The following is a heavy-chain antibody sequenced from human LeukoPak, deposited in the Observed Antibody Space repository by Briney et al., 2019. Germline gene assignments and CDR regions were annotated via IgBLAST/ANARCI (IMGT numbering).Heavy chain of an antibody. V-gene: IGHV4-59*08. CDR3: ARSALSGTGYFDY. J-gene: IGHJ4*02. D-gene: IGHD1-1*01. Sequence: SETLSLTCNVTGVSISPYYRSWIRQPPGKGLEWIGYIYYIGSTSYNPSLKSRVTISVDTSKNHFSLKLNSVTAADTAVYYCARSALSGTGYFDYWGQGTLVTVSS. CDR2: IYYIGST. CDR1: GVSISPYY.